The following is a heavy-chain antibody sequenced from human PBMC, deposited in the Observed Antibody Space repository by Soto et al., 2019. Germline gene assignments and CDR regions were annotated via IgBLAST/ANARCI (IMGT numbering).Heavy chain of an antibody. Sequence: QVQLVQSGTEVKKPGASAKVSCQASGYSISAYYIHWVRQAPGQGLEWMGWIDPKNGGTVSAQKFQDRLTMTRDTSISTVYMDLSGLTSDDTALYYCGRDDYGIFPYWGQGSLVTVSS. CDR2: IDPKNGGT. D-gene: IGHD3-10*01. CDR3: GRDDYGIFPY. CDR1: GYSISAYY. V-gene: IGHV1-2*02. J-gene: IGHJ4*02.